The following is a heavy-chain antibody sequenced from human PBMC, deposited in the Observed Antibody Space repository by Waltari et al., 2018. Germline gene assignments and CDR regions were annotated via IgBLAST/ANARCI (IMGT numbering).Heavy chain of an antibody. V-gene: IGHV4-31*01. CDR3: ARGHDYYFDY. D-gene: IGHD4-17*01. J-gene: IGHJ4*02. CDR1: GDSLNSANYY. Sequence: QVHLQESGPGLVKPSQTLSLNCTVSGDSLNSANYYWSWIRHLPEKGLEWIGYLSHSGTAYYNPYLKDLVTMSIDPSKNPFSLRLSSVTDADTAVYFCARGHDYYFDYWGQGILVAVSS. CDR2: LSHSGTA.